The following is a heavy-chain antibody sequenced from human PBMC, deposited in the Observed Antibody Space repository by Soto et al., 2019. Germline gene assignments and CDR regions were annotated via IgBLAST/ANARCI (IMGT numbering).Heavy chain of an antibody. D-gene: IGHD3-22*01. J-gene: IGHJ4*02. Sequence: PGGSLRLACGVSGFTFSKNWMTWVRQAPGKGLEWVANIKEDGSEKDYVDSVKGRFTISRDNAKNSLYLQMNSLRAEDTSVYYCARKKDYYESSPFADWGQGTLVTVSS. CDR3: ARKKDYYESSPFAD. V-gene: IGHV3-7*01. CDR2: IKEDGSEK. CDR1: GFTFSKNW.